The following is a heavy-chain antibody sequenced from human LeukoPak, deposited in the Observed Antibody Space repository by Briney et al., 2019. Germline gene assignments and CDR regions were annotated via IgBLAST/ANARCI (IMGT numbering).Heavy chain of an antibody. D-gene: IGHD2-15*01. CDR1: GFTFSSYW. J-gene: IGHJ4*02. Sequence: PGGSLRLSCAASGFTFSSYWMSWVRQAPGKGLEWVANIKQDGSEKYYVDSVKGRFTISRDYSKNTFYLQMNSLRADDTAVYYCARDRSGEVAAFDYWGQGTLVTVSS. CDR3: ARDRSGEVAAFDY. V-gene: IGHV3-7*01. CDR2: IKQDGSEK.